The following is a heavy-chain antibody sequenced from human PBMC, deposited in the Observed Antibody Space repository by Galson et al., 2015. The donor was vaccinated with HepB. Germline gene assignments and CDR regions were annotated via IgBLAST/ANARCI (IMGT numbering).Heavy chain of an antibody. CDR3: AKDIRSYDSSGYYLYGMDV. J-gene: IGHJ6*02. CDR1: GFTFDDYA. D-gene: IGHD3-22*01. Sequence: SLRLSCAASGFTFDDYAMHWVRQAPGKGLEWVSLISWDGGSTYYADSVKGRFTISRDNSKNSLHLQMNSLRAEDTALYYCAKDIRSYDSSGYYLYGMDVLAQGTTVIVAS. V-gene: IGHV3-43D*03. CDR2: ISWDGGST.